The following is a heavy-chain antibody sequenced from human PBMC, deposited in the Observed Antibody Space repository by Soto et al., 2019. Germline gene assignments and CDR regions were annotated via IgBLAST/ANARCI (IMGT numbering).Heavy chain of an antibody. D-gene: IGHD6-19*01. CDR2: IYYSGST. V-gene: IGHV4-39*01. J-gene: IGHJ4*02. Sequence: QLQLQESGPGLVNPSETLSLTCTVSGGSINSRSHFWGWIRQPPGKGLEWIGSIYYSGSTYYNLSLKSRVTISVDTSKSQFSLKLSSVTAADTAVYYCARHPRGGYSSGWFDYWGQGTLVTVSS. CDR1: GGSINSRSHF. CDR3: ARHPRGGYSSGWFDY.